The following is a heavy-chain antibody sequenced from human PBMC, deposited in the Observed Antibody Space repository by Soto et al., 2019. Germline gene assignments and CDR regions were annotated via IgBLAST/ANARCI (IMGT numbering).Heavy chain of an antibody. CDR3: ARAPGLAAPFYV. D-gene: IGHD6-13*01. V-gene: IGHV4-59*01. CDR1: GGSISSYY. CDR2: IYYTGST. J-gene: IGHJ6*02. Sequence: SETLSLTCTVSGGSISSYYWSWIRRPPGKGLEWIAYIYYTGSTNYNPSLKSRVTISVDTSKNQFSLNLSSVTAADTAVYYCARAPGLAAPFYVWGQGTTVTVSS.